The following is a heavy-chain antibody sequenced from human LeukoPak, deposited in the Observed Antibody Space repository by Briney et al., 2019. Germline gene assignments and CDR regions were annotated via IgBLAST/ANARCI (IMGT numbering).Heavy chain of an antibody. CDR3: ARARIAAAGFDY. Sequence: PGGSLRLSCSDSGFAFSSYEMNWVRQAPGKGLEWVSSISSSSSYIYYADSVKGRFTISRDNAKNSLYLQMNSLRAEDTAVYYCARARIAAAGFDYWGQGTLVTVSS. CDR1: GFAFSSYE. J-gene: IGHJ4*02. D-gene: IGHD6-13*01. V-gene: IGHV3-21*01. CDR2: ISSSSSYI.